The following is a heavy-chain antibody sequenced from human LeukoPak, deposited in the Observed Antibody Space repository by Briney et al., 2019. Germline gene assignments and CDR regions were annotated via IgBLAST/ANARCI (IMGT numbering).Heavy chain of an antibody. J-gene: IGHJ6*02. V-gene: IGHV3-74*01. CDR1: GFTFSGYW. D-gene: IGHD6-13*01. Sequence: GGSLRLSCAASGFTFSGYWMHWVRQAPGKGLVWVSRINSDGSSTTYADSVKGRFTISRDNSKNTLYLQMNSLRAEDTAVYYCARSSIAAAEKYYYYYGMDVWGQGTTVTVSS. CDR2: INSDGSST. CDR3: ARSSIAAAEKYYYYYGMDV.